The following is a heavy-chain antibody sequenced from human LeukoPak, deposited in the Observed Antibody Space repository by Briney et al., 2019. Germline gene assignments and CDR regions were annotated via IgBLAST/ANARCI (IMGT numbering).Heavy chain of an antibody. CDR1: GYTFTSYY. Sequence: ASVKVSCKASGYTFTSYYMHWVRQAPGQGLEWMGIINPSGGSTSYAQKFQGRVTITADKSTSTAYMELSSLRSEDTAVYYCASRDCSSTSCPYYYYMDVWGKGTTVTVSS. V-gene: IGHV1-46*01. CDR2: INPSGGST. D-gene: IGHD2-2*01. J-gene: IGHJ6*03. CDR3: ASRDCSSTSCPYYYYMDV.